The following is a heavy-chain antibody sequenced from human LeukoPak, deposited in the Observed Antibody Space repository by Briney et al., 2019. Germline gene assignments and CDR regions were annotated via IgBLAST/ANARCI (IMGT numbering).Heavy chain of an antibody. CDR1: GGSISSGSYY. D-gene: IGHD3-16*01. V-gene: IGHV4-61*02. J-gene: IGHJ6*02. Sequence: PSQTLSLTCTVSGGSISSGSYYWSWIRQPAGKGLEWIGRIYTSGSTNYNPPLKSRVTISGDTSKNQFSLKLSSVTAADTAVYYCAREFDYVWGTYGMDVWGQGTTVTVSS. CDR3: AREFDYVWGTYGMDV. CDR2: IYTSGST.